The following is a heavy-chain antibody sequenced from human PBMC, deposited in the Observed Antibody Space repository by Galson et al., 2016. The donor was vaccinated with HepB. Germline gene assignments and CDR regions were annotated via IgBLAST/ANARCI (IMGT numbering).Heavy chain of an antibody. CDR1: GFRFSSYS. V-gene: IGHV3-48*01. J-gene: IGHJ4*02. Sequence: SLRLYCAASGFRFSSYSMHWVRQAPGKGLEWISYISNSSGTISYADSVKGRFTISRDKARNSVSLLLNSLRVEDTAVYYCAKAGVYNRNDVDLEYWGQGTLVTVSS. CDR3: AKAGVYNRNDVDLEY. D-gene: IGHD1-1*01. CDR2: ISNSSGTI.